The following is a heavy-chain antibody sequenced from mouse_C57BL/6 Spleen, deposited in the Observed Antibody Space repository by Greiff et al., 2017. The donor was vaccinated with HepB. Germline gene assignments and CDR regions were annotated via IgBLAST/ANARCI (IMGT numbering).Heavy chain of an antibody. J-gene: IGHJ3*01. CDR2: ISDGGSYT. V-gene: IGHV5-4*01. CDR1: GFTFSSYA. D-gene: IGHD4-1*01. CDR3: ARDRVGRFAY. Sequence: EVQVVESGGGLVKPGGSLKLSCAASGFTFSSYAMSWVRQTPEKRLEWVATISDGGSYTYYPDNVKGRFTISRDNAKNKLYLQMRHLKAEDTAMYYCARDRVGRFAYWGQGTLVTVSA.